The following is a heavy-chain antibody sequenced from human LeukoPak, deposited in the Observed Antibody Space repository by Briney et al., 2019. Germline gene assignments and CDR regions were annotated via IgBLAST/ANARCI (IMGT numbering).Heavy chain of an antibody. CDR2: ICSDGTNR. CDR1: GFTFSHYG. CDR3: AKDAQRGFDYSNSLDK. Sequence: GGSLRFSCATSGFTFSHYGMHWVRQAPGKGLEWLAVICSDGTNRYYGDPVKGRFTISRDNFQRTVYLQMDNLRAEDTAVYYCAKDAQRGFDYSNSLDKWGQGTLVTVSS. V-gene: IGHV3-33*06. D-gene: IGHD4-11*01. J-gene: IGHJ4*02.